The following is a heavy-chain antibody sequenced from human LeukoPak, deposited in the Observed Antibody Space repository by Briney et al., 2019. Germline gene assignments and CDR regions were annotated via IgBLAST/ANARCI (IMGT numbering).Heavy chain of an antibody. Sequence: SETLSLTCAVYGGSFSGYYWNWIRQPPGKGLEWIGEINHSGSTNYNPSLKSRVTISVDTSKNQFSLKLSSVTAADTAVYYCARRGGLTAFGVVMEYYFDYWGQGTLVTVSS. CDR3: ARRGGLTAFGVVMEYYFDY. CDR2: INHSGST. CDR1: GGSFSGYY. V-gene: IGHV4-34*01. J-gene: IGHJ4*02. D-gene: IGHD3-3*01.